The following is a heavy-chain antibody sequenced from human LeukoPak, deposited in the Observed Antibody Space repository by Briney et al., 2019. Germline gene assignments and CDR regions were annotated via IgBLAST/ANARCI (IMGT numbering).Heavy chain of an antibody. D-gene: IGHD2-21*02. Sequence: ASVKGSCKASGYTFTSYGISWVRQAPGQGLEWMGWISAYNGNTNYAQKLQGRVTMTTDTSTGTAYMELRSLRSDDTAVYYCARAHTHGAYCGGDCYSPDFDYWGQGTLVTVSS. CDR1: GYTFTSYG. V-gene: IGHV1-18*01. J-gene: IGHJ4*02. CDR2: ISAYNGNT. CDR3: ARAHTHGAYCGGDCYSPDFDY.